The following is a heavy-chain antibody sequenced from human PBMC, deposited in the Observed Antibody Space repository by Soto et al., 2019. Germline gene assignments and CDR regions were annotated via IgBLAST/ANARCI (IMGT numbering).Heavy chain of an antibody. CDR3: ARNPRALYSNYNSYFDY. V-gene: IGHV3-48*03. CDR1: GFTFSSYE. D-gene: IGHD4-4*01. CDR2: ISSSGSTI. J-gene: IGHJ4*02. Sequence: HPGGSLRLSCAASGFTFSSYEMNWVRQAPGKGLEWVSYISSSGSTIYYADSVKGRFTISRDNAKNSLYLQMNSLRAEDTAVYYCARNPRALYSNYNSYFDYWGQGTLVTVSS.